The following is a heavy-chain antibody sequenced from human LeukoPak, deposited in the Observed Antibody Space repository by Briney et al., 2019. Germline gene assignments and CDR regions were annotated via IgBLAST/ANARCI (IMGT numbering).Heavy chain of an antibody. CDR2: IYTSGST. V-gene: IGHV4-61*02. Sequence: SQTLSLTCTVSGGSISSGSYYWSWIRQPAGKGLEWIGRIYTSGSTNYNPSLKSRVTISVDASKNQFSLKLSSVTAADTAVYYCARGSGYLYYFDYWGQGTLVTVSS. CDR1: GGSISSGSYY. CDR3: ARGSGYLYYFDY. D-gene: IGHD3-22*01. J-gene: IGHJ4*02.